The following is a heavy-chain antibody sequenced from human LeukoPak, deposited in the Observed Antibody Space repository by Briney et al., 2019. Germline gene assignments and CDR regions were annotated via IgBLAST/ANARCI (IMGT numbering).Heavy chain of an antibody. CDR1: GFTFSSYW. J-gene: IGHJ4*02. CDR2: IITDGSSI. D-gene: IGHD6-19*01. V-gene: IGHV3-74*01. CDR3: ARGWLYSSGIYYFDH. Sequence: GGSLTLSCAASGFTFSSYWMHWVRQAPGKGLVWVSRIITDGSSISYADSVKGRFTISRDNAKNTVYLQMNSLRAEDTAVYYCARGWLYSSGIYYFDHWGQGTLVTVSS.